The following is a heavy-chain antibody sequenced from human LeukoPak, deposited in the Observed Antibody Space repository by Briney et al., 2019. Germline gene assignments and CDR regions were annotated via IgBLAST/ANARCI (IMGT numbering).Heavy chain of an antibody. J-gene: IGHJ4*02. V-gene: IGHV4-61*01. Sequence: SETLSLTCTVSGGSFSSGTHYWSWIRQPPGKGLEWIGYIYYNGNTNYNPSLKSRVTISMDTSKNRFSLKLTSVTAADTAVYYCARQTGSGLFILPGGQGTLVTVSS. CDR2: IYYNGNT. D-gene: IGHD3/OR15-3a*01. CDR1: GGSFSSGTHY. CDR3: ARQTGSGLFILP.